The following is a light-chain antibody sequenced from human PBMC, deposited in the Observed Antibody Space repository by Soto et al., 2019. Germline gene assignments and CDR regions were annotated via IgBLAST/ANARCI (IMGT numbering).Light chain of an antibody. CDR2: AAS. CDR3: QQANSFPFT. CDR1: QGISSW. V-gene: IGKV1D-12*01. J-gene: IGKJ4*01. Sequence: DLQMTQSPSSVSASVGDRVTITCRASQGISSWLGWYQQKPGKDPKLLIYAASSLQSGVQSRFSGSGSGTEFTRTISCLQAEDFATYYCQQANSFPFTFGGGTKVEIK.